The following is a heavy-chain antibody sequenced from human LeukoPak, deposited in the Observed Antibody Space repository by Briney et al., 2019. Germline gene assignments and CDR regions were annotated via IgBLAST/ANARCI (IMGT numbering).Heavy chain of an antibody. Sequence: SETLSLTSTVPRDSTISSDYYWGWTRQPPGKGLEWNGSIYFSGRSYYNPSLKNRVTISVDTSNNQFSLKLIYGPAADTAVVYCAGQESYYLRGRDYPRAFDIWGQGTMVTVSS. CDR1: RDSTISSDYY. J-gene: IGHJ3*02. CDR2: IYFSGRS. CDR3: AGQESYYLRGRDYPRAFDI. V-gene: IGHV4-39*01. D-gene: IGHD2-21*01.